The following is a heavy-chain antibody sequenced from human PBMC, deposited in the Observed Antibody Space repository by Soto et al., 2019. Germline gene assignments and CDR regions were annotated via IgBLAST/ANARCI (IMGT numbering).Heavy chain of an antibody. CDR1: GYRFTESW. CDR2: VFPGDSDT. V-gene: IGHV5-51*01. CDR3: ARHYYPNPKLKYYFLYGMDV. D-gene: IGHD3-10*02. J-gene: IGHJ6*02. Sequence: GESLKISCKTSGYRFTESWIGWVRQKPGKGLEWLGMVFPGDSDTRYSPSFHGHVTVSADKSTNTAYLRWSSLRASDTAVYYCARHYYPNPKLKYYFLYGMDVWGQGTTVTVSS.